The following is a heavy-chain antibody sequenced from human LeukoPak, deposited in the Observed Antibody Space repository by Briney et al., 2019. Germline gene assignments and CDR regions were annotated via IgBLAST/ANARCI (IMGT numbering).Heavy chain of an antibody. V-gene: IGHV6-1*01. CDR1: GDSVSSNSAA. Sequence: SQTLSLTCAISGDSVSSNSAAWNWIRQSPSRGLEWLGRTYYRSKWYNDYAVSVKSRITINPDTSKNQFSLQLNPVTPEDTAVYYCARDYYGSGSSDDAFDIWGQGTMVTVSS. CDR2: TYYRSKWYN. D-gene: IGHD3-10*01. CDR3: ARDYYGSGSSDDAFDI. J-gene: IGHJ3*02.